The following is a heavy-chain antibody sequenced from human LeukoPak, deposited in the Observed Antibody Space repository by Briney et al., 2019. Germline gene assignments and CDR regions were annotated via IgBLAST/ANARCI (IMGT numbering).Heavy chain of an antibody. CDR2: IYPGDSDS. CDR1: GYSFTSNW. D-gene: IGHD2-2*01. CDR3: ARRSPHCSGTSCYDDY. Sequence: GESLKISCKGSGYSFTSNWIGWVRQMPGKGLEWMAIIYPGDSDSRHSPSFQGQVTVSADKSISTAYLQWSSLKASDTAMYYCARRSPHCSGTSCYDDYWGQGTLVTVSS. J-gene: IGHJ4*02. V-gene: IGHV5-51*01.